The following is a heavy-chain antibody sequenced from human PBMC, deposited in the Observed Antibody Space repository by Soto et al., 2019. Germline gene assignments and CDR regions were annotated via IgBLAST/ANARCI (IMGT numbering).Heavy chain of an antibody. CDR3: ARTDTAMVGGYYGMDV. J-gene: IGHJ6*02. Sequence: QVQLVQSGAEVKKPGASVKVSCKASGYTFTGYYMHWVRQAPGQGLEWMGWINPNSGGTNYAQKFQGRVTMTRDTSISTAYMELSRLRSDDTAVYYRARTDTAMVGGYYGMDVWGQGTTVTVSS. D-gene: IGHD5-18*01. V-gene: IGHV1-2*02. CDR1: GYTFTGYY. CDR2: INPNSGGT.